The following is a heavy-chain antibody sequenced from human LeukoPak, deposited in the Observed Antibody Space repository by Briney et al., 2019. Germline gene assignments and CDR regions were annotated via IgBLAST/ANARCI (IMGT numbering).Heavy chain of an antibody. CDR2: IDPNSGGT. CDR1: GYTFTTYA. V-gene: IGHV1-2*02. CDR3: ARERGISAFDI. J-gene: IGHJ3*02. Sequence: ASVKVSCKASGYTFTTYAMNWVRQAPGQGLEWMGWIDPNSGGTNFEQKFQGRVTMTRDTSISTAYMELSRLRSDDTAVYYCARERGISAFDIWGQGTMVTVSS. D-gene: IGHD3-16*01.